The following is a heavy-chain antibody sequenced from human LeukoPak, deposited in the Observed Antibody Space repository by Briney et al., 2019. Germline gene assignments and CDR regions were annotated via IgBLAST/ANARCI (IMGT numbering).Heavy chain of an antibody. V-gene: IGHV3-23*01. D-gene: IGHD3-3*01. J-gene: IGHJ4*02. CDR3: AKSREYYDVLSAFDS. CDR1: TLISSGYA. CDR2: IGGSGPRT. Sequence: PGGSLRLSCAASTLISSGYAMLWVRQAPGKGLEWVSTIGGSGPRTYYTDSVRGRFTISRDTSDNTLFLQMNSLRADDTAVYYCAKSREYYDVLSAFDSWGQGTLVTVSS.